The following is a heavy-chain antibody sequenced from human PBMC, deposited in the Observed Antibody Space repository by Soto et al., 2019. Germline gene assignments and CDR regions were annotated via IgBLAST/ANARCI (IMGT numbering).Heavy chain of an antibody. CDR2: IYYSGST. J-gene: IGHJ5*02. Sequence: SETLSLTCTVSGGSISSSSYYWGWIRQPPGKGLEWIGSIYYSGSTYYNPSLKSRVTISVDTSKNQFSLKLSSVTAADTAVYYCARPQVELSITGTDPMWFDPWGQGTLVTVSS. D-gene: IGHD1-20*01. V-gene: IGHV4-39*01. CDR3: ARPQVELSITGTDPMWFDP. CDR1: GGSISSSSYY.